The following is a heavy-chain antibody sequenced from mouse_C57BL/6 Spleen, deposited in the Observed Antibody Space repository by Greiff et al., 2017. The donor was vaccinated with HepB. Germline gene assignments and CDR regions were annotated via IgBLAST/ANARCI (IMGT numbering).Heavy chain of an antibody. V-gene: IGHV1-19*01. CDR2: INPYNGGT. CDR1: GYTFTDYY. CDR3: ARRNGNSYWYFDV. D-gene: IGHD2-1*01. J-gene: IGHJ1*03. Sequence: EVQLQQSGPVLVKPGASVKMSCKASGYTFTDYYMNWVKQSHGKSLEWIGVINPYNGGTSYNQKFKGKATLTVDKSASTAYMELNSLTSEDSAVYYCARRNGNSYWYFDVWGRGTTVTVAS.